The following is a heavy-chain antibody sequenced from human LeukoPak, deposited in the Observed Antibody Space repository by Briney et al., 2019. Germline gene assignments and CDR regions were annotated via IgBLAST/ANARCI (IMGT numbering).Heavy chain of an antibody. Sequence: GRSLRLSCAASGFIFSNYAMNWVRQAPGKGLEWVSYISSSTTTIYYADSVRGRFTISRDNARNSLYLQMNSLRAEDTAVYYCARGPYNNDHYFDYWGQGTLATVSS. CDR1: GFIFSNYA. D-gene: IGHD1-14*01. V-gene: IGHV3-48*04. CDR2: ISSSTTTI. J-gene: IGHJ4*01. CDR3: ARGPYNNDHYFDY.